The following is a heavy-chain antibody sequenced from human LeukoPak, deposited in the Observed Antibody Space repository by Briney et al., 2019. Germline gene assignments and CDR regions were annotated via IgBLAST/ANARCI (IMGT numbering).Heavy chain of an antibody. CDR2: IIPIFGTA. Sequence: SVKVSCKASGGTFSSYAISWVRQAPGQGLEWMGGIIPIFGTANYAQKFQGRVTITADESTSTAYMELSSLRSEDTAVYYCARAGYCSSTSCSPGDYWGQGTLVTVSS. V-gene: IGHV1-69*13. D-gene: IGHD2-2*01. CDR3: ARAGYCSSTSCSPGDY. J-gene: IGHJ4*02. CDR1: GGTFSSYA.